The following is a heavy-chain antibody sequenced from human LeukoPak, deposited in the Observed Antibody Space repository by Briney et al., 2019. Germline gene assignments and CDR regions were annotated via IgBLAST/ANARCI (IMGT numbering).Heavy chain of an antibody. V-gene: IGHV3-21*01. D-gene: IGHD5-18*01. CDR2: ISSSSSYI. J-gene: IGHJ3*02. CDR3: ASLPEDSYGPRDAFDI. CDR1: GFTFSSYS. Sequence: PGGSLRLSCAASGFTFSSYSMNWVRQAPGKGLEWVSSISSSSSYIYYADSVKGRFTISRDNAKNSLYLQMNSLRAEDTAVYYCASLPEDSYGPRDAFDIWGQGTMVTVSS.